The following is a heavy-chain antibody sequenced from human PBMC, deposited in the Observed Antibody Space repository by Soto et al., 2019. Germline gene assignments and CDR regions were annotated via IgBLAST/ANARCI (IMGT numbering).Heavy chain of an antibody. CDR3: ARANYDILTGYPHYYGMDV. V-gene: IGHV1-3*01. CDR1: GYTFTSYA. D-gene: IGHD3-9*01. CDR2: INAGNGNT. Sequence: ASVKVSCKASGYTFTSYAMHWVRQAPGQRLEWMGWINAGNGNTKYAQKLQGRVTITRDTSTSTAYMELSSLRSDDTAVYYCARANYDILTGYPHYYGMDVWGQGTTVTVSS. J-gene: IGHJ6*02.